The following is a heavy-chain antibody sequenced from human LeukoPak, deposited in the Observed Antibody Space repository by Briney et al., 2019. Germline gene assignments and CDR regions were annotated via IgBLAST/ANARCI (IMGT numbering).Heavy chain of an antibody. J-gene: IGHJ6*02. CDR2: INHSGRT. V-gene: IGHV4-34*01. CDR3: ARDVVVVPAAIHYGMDV. D-gene: IGHD2-2*01. CDR1: GGSFSDYF. Sequence: SETLSLTCAVYGGSFSDYFWGWIRQPPGQGLEWIGEINHSGRTYYNPSLKSRVTISVDTSKNQFSLNLSSVTAADTAVYYCARDVVVVPAAIHYGMDVWGQGTTVTVSS.